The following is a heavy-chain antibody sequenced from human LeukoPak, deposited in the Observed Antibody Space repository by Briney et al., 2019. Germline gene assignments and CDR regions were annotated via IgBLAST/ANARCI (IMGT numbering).Heavy chain of an antibody. CDR2: INAGNGNT. V-gene: IGHV1-3*01. CDR1: GYTFTSYA. J-gene: IGHJ4*02. CDR3: ARDKKGYCSTTSCYREEIFQY. D-gene: IGHD2-2*01. Sequence: ASVKVSCKASGYTFTSYAVHWVRQAPGQRLEWMGWINAGNGNTKYSQKFQGRVTITRDTSASTAYMELSSLRSEDTAVYYCARDKKGYCSTTSCYREEIFQYWGQGPLVTVSS.